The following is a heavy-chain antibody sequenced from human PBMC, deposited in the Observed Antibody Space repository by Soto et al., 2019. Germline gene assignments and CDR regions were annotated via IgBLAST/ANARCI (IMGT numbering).Heavy chain of an antibody. V-gene: IGHV3-30*18. CDR1: GFTFSSYG. Sequence: GGSLRLSCAASGFTFSSYGMHWVRQAPGKGLEWVAVISYDGSNKYYADSVKGRFTISRDNSKNTLYLQMNSLRAEDTAVYYCAKVLSAYCGGHRYLLAYRAQGALDPGSA. D-gene: IGHD2-21*02. CDR3: AKVLSAYCGGHRYLLAY. J-gene: IGHJ1*01. CDR2: ISYDGSNK.